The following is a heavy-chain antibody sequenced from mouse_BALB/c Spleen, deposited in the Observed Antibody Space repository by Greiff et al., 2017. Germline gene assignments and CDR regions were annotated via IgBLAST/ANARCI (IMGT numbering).Heavy chain of an antibody. D-gene: IGHD2-14*01. V-gene: IGHV14-3*02. J-gene: IGHJ3*01. Sequence: VQLQQSGAELVKPGASVKLSCTASGFNIKDTYMHWVQQRPEQGLEWIGRIDPANGNTKYDPKFQGKATITADTSSNTAYLQLSSLTSEDTAVYYCAPRYDYAYWGQGTLVTVSA. CDR1: GFNIKDTY. CDR3: APRYDYAY. CDR2: IDPANGNT.